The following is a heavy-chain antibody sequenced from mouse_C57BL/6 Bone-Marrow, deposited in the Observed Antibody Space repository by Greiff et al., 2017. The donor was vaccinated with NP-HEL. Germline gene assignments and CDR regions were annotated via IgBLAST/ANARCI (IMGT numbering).Heavy chain of an antibody. J-gene: IGHJ1*03. V-gene: IGHV1-74*04. CDR1: GYTFTSYW. Sequence: HFQLQQPGAELVKPGASVKVSCKASGYTFTSYWMHWVKQRPGQGLEWIGRIHPADSDTNYNQKFKGKATLTVDKSSSTAYMQLSSLTSEDSAVYYSAIIPNWERDFDVWGTGTTVTVAS. CDR3: AIIPNWERDFDV. CDR2: IHPADSDT. D-gene: IGHD4-1*01.